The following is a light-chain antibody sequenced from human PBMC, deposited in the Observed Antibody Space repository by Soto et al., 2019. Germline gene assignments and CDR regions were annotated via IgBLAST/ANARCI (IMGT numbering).Light chain of an antibody. CDR2: DAS. J-gene: IGKJ2*01. CDR1: QSISSW. Sequence: DIQMTPSPSPPSASVGDKVTITFRASQSISSWLVWYQQKPGKAPKLLIYDASSLESGVPSRFSGSGSGTEFTLTISSLQPDDFATYYCQQYNSQEYTFGQGTKVDIK. V-gene: IGKV1-5*01. CDR3: QQYNSQEYT.